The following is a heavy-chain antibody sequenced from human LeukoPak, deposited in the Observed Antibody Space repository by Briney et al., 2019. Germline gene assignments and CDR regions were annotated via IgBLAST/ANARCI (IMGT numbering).Heavy chain of an antibody. CDR2: IYSGGST. D-gene: IGHD2-2*01. V-gene: IGHV3-66*01. J-gene: IGHJ6*02. CDR3: ARERRRYCSSTSCYRGHYYYYGMDV. Sequence: GGSLRLSCAASGFTVSSNYMSWVRQAPGKGLEWVSVIYSGGSTYYADSVKGRFTISRDNSKNTLYLQMNSLRAEDTAVYYCARERRRYCSSTSCYRGHYYYYGMDVWGQGTTVTVSS. CDR1: GFTVSSNY.